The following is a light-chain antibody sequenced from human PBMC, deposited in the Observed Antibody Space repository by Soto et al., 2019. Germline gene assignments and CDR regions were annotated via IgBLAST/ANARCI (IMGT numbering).Light chain of an antibody. Sequence: QSVLTQPPSVSGAPGQRVTISCTGSSSNIGAGYDVHWYQQLPGTAPKLLIYGNSNRPSGVPDRFSGSKSGTSASLAITGLQAEDEADYYCQSYDSSLSGRYVFGNGTKVTV. CDR3: QSYDSSLSGRYV. CDR2: GNS. J-gene: IGLJ1*01. CDR1: SSNIGAGYD. V-gene: IGLV1-40*01.